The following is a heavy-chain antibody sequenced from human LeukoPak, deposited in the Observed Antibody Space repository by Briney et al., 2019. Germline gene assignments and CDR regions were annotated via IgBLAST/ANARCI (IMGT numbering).Heavy chain of an antibody. Sequence: GRSLRLSCAASGFTFSSYAMHWVRQAPGKGLEWVAVISYDGSNKYYADSVKGRFTISRDNSKNSLYLQMSNLRAEDTAVYFCARGGGLDVWGQGATVTVSS. CDR3: ARGGGLDV. CDR2: ISYDGSNK. J-gene: IGHJ6*02. D-gene: IGHD3-16*01. V-gene: IGHV3-30*04. CDR1: GFTFSSYA.